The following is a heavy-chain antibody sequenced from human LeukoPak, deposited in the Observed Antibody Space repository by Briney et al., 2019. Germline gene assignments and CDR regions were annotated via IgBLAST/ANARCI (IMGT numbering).Heavy chain of an antibody. CDR1: GFTFSSYA. Sequence: GGSLRLSCAASGFTFSSYAMHWVRQAPGKGLEWVAVISYDGSNKYYADSVKGRFTISRDSSKNTLYLQMNSLRAEDTAVYYCARDGHDILTGYYSDYYYYMDVWGKGTTVTVSS. CDR2: ISYDGSNK. D-gene: IGHD3-9*01. V-gene: IGHV3-30*04. CDR3: ARDGHDILTGYYSDYYYYMDV. J-gene: IGHJ6*03.